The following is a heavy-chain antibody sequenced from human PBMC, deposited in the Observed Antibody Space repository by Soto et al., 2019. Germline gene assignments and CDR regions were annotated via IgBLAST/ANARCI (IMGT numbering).Heavy chain of an antibody. CDR2: IYYSGST. J-gene: IGHJ4*02. CDR1: GGSISSYY. CDR3: ARRRWQQLVRGEVDY. D-gene: IGHD6-13*01. V-gene: IGHV4-59*08. Sequence: SETLSLTCTVSGGSISSYYWSWIRQPPGKGLEWIGYIYYSGSTNYNPSLKSRVTISVDTSKNQFSLKLSSVTAADTAVYYCARRRWQQLVRGEVDYWGQGTLVTVS.